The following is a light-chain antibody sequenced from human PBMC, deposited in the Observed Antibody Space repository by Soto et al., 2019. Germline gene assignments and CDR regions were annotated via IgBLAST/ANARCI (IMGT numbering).Light chain of an antibody. J-gene: IGKJ4*01. CDR1: QSISNH. V-gene: IGKV1-39*01. CDR3: QQSYSTPLT. CDR2: AAS. Sequence: DIQMTQSPSTLSGSVGDRVTITCRASQSISNHLNWYQQKPGKAPKLLIFAASSLQSGVPSRFSGSGSGTDFTLTISSLQPEDFATYYCQQSYSTPLTFGGGTKVDI.